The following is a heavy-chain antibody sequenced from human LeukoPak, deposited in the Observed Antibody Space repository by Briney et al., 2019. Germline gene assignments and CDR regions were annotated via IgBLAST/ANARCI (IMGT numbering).Heavy chain of an antibody. Sequence: SETLSLTCSVSGGSISSYYWSWIRQPPGKRLEWIGYLYYSGSTNYNPSLKSRVTISLDTSKNQFSLKLRSVTAADTAVYYCARGDSSGLAPFDYWGQGTLVTVSS. CDR3: ARGDSSGLAPFDY. CDR1: GGSISSYY. J-gene: IGHJ4*02. V-gene: IGHV4-59*08. CDR2: LYYSGST. D-gene: IGHD3-22*01.